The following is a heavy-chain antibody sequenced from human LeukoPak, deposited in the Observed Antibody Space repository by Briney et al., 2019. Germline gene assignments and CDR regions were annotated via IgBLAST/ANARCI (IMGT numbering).Heavy chain of an antibody. D-gene: IGHD3-3*02. CDR2: NSGSGGST. V-gene: IGHV3-23*01. J-gene: IGHJ4*02. Sequence: GGSLTLFCAPSGFTFSSYAMSWVRQAPGEGLEWVSANSGSGGSTYYADSVKGRFTISRDNSKNPLYLQMNTLRADDTAVYYCAKGGHLIFDYWGQGTLVTVSS. CDR3: AKGGHLIFDY. CDR1: GFTFSSYA.